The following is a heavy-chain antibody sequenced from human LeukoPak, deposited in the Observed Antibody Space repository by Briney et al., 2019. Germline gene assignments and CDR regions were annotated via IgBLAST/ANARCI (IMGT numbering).Heavy chain of an antibody. CDR1: GFTFKSFA. Sequence: GGSLRLSCAASGFTFKSFAMHWVRQAPGKGLDWLAVISKDGTNKYYVDSVKGRFTISRDNSKNTFYLQMSSLRAEDTAVYYCAREDQQLPDYWGQGTLVTVSS. D-gene: IGHD6-13*01. J-gene: IGHJ4*02. CDR3: AREDQQLPDY. CDR2: ISKDGTNK. V-gene: IGHV3-30-3*01.